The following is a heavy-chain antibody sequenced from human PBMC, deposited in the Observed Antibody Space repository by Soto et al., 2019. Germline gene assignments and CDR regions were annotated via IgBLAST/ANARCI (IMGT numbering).Heavy chain of an antibody. CDR1: GGSISSGGYY. Sequence: SETLSLTCTVSGGSISSGGYYWSWIRQHPGKGLEWIGYIYYSGSTYYNPSLKSPVTISVDKSKNQFSLKLSSVTAADIAVYYCAREPTAYYYGMDVWGQGTTVTVSS. CDR3: AREPTAYYYGMDV. CDR2: IYYSGST. J-gene: IGHJ6*02. V-gene: IGHV4-31*01.